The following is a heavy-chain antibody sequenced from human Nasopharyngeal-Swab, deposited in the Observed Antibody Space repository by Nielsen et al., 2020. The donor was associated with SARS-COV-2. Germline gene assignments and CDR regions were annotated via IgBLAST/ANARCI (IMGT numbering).Heavy chain of an antibody. V-gene: IGHV1-46*01. D-gene: IGHD2-15*01. CDR3: ARDGSRDIVVVVAATTSCYFDY. J-gene: IGHJ4*02. CDR2: INPSGGST. Sequence: WVRQAPGQGLEWTGIINPSGGSTSYAQKFRGRVTMTRDTSTSTVYMELSSLRSEDTAVYYCARDGSRDIVVVVAATTSCYFDYWGQGTLVTVSS.